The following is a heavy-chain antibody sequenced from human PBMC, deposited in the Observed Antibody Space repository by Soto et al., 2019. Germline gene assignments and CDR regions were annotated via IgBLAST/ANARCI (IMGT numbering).Heavy chain of an antibody. CDR2: SYFSGNT. CDR1: GDAISRGGYY. Sequence: QVHLQESGPGLVKPSQTLSLTCTVSGDAISRGGYYWGWIRQHPGKGLQWLGYSYFSGNTYYSPSFMGRITISVDMAENQFSLKLTSATAADTAVHFCVRCRGYTGSGPGSWWFDPWGQGTLVTVSS. D-gene: IGHD5-12*01. V-gene: IGHV4-31*03. J-gene: IGHJ5*02. CDR3: VRCRGYTGSGPGSWWFDP.